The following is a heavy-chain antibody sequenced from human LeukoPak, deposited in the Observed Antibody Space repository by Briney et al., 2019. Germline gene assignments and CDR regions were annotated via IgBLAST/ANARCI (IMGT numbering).Heavy chain of an antibody. CDR3: ANHLACGSTSCPPFDY. CDR2: ISWDGGST. CDR1: GFTFDDYA. J-gene: IGHJ4*02. D-gene: IGHD2-2*01. Sequence: GGSLRLSCAASGFTFDDYAMHWVRQAPGKGLEWVSLISWDGGSTYYADSVKGRFTISRDNSKNSLYLQMNSLRAEDTAVYYCANHLACGSTSCPPFDYWGQGTLVTVSS. V-gene: IGHV3-43D*03.